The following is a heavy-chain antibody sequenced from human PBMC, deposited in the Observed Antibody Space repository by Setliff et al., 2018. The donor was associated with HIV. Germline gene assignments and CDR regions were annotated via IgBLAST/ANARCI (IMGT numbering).Heavy chain of an antibody. D-gene: IGHD3-10*01. CDR2: VKPDGSGG. CDR3: ARARLYNSALDY. CDR1: GFTFSTYW. Sequence: LRLSCAASGFTFSTYWMSWVRQAPGKGLECVASVKPDGSGGQSADSVKGRFTLSRDNSKNTLYLQLNSLRPEDTAVYYCARARLYNSALDYWGQGTLVTVSS. V-gene: IGHV3-7*01. J-gene: IGHJ4*02.